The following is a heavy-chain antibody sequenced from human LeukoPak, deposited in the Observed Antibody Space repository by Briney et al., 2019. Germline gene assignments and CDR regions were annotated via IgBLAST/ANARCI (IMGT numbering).Heavy chain of an antibody. D-gene: IGHD3-22*01. Sequence: SESLSLTCTVSGGSISSYYWSWIRQPAGKGLEWIGRIYTSGSTNYNPSLKSRVTMSVDTSKNQFSLKLSSVTAADTAVYYCVPYYYDSSGYYYAPGWGQGTLVTVSS. CDR1: GGSISSYY. CDR2: IYTSGST. V-gene: IGHV4-4*07. CDR3: VPYYYDSSGYYYAPG. J-gene: IGHJ4*02.